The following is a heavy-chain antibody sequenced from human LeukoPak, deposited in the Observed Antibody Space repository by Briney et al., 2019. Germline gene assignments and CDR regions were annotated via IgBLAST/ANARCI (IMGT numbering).Heavy chain of an antibody. V-gene: IGHV4-4*07. Sequence: SETLSLTSTVPGAPFNGTNWSWIGQPAEKGLKGFGRIYTSGTTNYNPSLKSRVTMSVDTSKNQFSLKLSSVTTADTAVYYCARLYYAPGPYFDYWGQGTLVTVSS. CDR3: ARLYYAPGPYFDY. CDR1: GAPFNGTN. CDR2: IYTSGTT. J-gene: IGHJ4*02. D-gene: IGHD2-2*01.